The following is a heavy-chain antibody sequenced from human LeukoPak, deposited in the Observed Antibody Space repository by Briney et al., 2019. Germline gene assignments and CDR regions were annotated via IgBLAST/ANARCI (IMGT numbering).Heavy chain of an antibody. Sequence: GGSLRLSCSASGFTFSSAMSWVRQAPGKGLEWVSTIRGSGTSAYYADSVKGRFDISRDNSKNTLFLQMNSLRAEDTAVYYCAKILRGYNYGGFDFWGPGTLVTVSS. CDR1: GFTFSSA. CDR2: IRGSGTSA. CDR3: AKILRGYNYGGFDF. J-gene: IGHJ4*02. D-gene: IGHD5-18*01. V-gene: IGHV3-23*01.